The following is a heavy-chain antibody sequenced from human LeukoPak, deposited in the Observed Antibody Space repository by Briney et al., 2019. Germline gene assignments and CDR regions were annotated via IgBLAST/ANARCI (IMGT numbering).Heavy chain of an antibody. CDR1: GYTFIDSY. CDR3: ARDLLMYYSGSGEST. CDR2: INPNSGGT. V-gene: IGHV1-2*02. J-gene: IGHJ5*02. D-gene: IGHD3-10*01. Sequence: ASVKVSCKASGYTFIDSYMHWVRQAPGQGLGWLGWINPNSGGTNYAQKFQGRVTMTRDTSISTAYMELSSLRSDDTAMYYCARDLLMYYSGSGESTWGQGTQVTVSS.